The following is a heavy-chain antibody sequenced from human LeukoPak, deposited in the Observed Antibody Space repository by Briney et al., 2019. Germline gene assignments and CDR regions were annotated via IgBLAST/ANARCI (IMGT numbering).Heavy chain of an antibody. V-gene: IGHV4-34*01. CDR1: GGSFSGYY. D-gene: IGHD2-15*01. J-gene: IGHJ4*02. Sequence: SETLSLTCAVYGGSFSGYYWSWIRQPPGKGLEWIGEINHSGSTNYSPSLKSRVTISVDTSKNQSSLKLSSVTAADTAVYYCATGYCSGGSCYFGYWGQGTLVTVSS. CDR2: INHSGST. CDR3: ATGYCSGGSCYFGY.